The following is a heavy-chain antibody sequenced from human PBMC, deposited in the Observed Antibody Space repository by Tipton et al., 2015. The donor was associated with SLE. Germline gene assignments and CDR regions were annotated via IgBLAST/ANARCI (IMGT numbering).Heavy chain of an antibody. D-gene: IGHD5-18*01. CDR2: INHSGST. V-gene: IGHV4-34*01. J-gene: IGHJ3*02. Sequence: TLSLTCAVYGGSFSGYYWSWIRQPPGKGLEWIGEINHSGSTNYNPSLKSRVTISVDTSKNQFSLKLSSVTAADTAVYYCARGGYGAFDIWGQGTMVTVPS. CDR3: ARGGYGAFDI. CDR1: GGSFSGYY.